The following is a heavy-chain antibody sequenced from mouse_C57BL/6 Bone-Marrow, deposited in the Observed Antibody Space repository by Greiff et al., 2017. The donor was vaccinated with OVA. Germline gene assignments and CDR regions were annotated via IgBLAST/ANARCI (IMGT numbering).Heavy chain of an antibody. CDR3: ARENYSNPDY. CDR1: GFTFSSYA. J-gene: IGHJ2*01. V-gene: IGHV5-4*01. CDR2: ISDGGSYT. Sequence: EVQLVESGGGLVKPGGSLKLSCAASGFTFSSYAMSWVRQTPEKRLEWVATISDGGSYTYYPDNVKGRFTISRDKAKNNLYLQMSHLKSEDTAMYYCARENYSNPDYWGQGTTLTVSS. D-gene: IGHD2-5*01.